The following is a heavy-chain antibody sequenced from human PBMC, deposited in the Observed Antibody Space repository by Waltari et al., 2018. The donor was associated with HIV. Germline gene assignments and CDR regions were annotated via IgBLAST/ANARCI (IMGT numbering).Heavy chain of an antibody. CDR2: INPNSGGT. Sequence: QVQLVQAGAVVKKPGASVKVSCKTSGYTFSDNYIHWMRQAPGQGPEWMGWINPNSGGTNYAQRFQDRVTLTRDTHISTVFMDLSRLASDDTAVYYCARVPQGRLGELSTYYFDYWGQGSLVIVSS. CDR1: GYTFSDNY. J-gene: IGHJ4*02. V-gene: IGHV1-2*02. CDR3: ARVPQGRLGELSTYYFDY. D-gene: IGHD3-16*01.